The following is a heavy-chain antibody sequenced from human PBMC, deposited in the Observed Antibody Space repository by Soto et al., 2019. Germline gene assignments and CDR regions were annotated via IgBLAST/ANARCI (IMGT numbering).Heavy chain of an antibody. CDR2: IVVGSGNT. D-gene: IGHD2-15*01. CDR3: SAPADECSGGSCYFDY. J-gene: IGHJ4*02. Sequence: ASVKVSCKASGFTFTSSAVQWVRQARGQRLEWIGWIVVGSGNTNYAQKFQERVTITRDMSTRTAYMEFSRLRSVDAAVYYFSAPADECSGGSCYFDYWGQGTLVTVSS. V-gene: IGHV1-58*01. CDR1: GFTFTSSA.